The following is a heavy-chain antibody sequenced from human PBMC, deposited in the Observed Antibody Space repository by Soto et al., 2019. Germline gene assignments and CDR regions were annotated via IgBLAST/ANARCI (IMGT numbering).Heavy chain of an antibody. D-gene: IGHD2-21*02. Sequence: PGGSLRLYCTASGFTFSKAYMNWVRQAPGKGLEWVGQIDSKIDADKTDLAAPVKGRFTLPRDDSKNTVYLQMNGLEIEDTAMYYCVTRFTAVATARFDYWGQGTLVTVSS. J-gene: IGHJ4*02. CDR2: IDSKIDADKT. CDR1: GFTFSKAY. V-gene: IGHV3-15*04. CDR3: VTRFTAVATARFDY.